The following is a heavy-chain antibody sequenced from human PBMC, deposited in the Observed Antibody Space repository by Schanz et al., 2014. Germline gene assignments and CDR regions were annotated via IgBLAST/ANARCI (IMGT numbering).Heavy chain of an antibody. CDR1: GFNVSKSY. D-gene: IGHD1-1*01. CDR3: ARDSAGTTFGVLDS. CDR2: IYKSGSA. V-gene: IGHV3-66*02. J-gene: IGHJ4*02. Sequence: EVQVVESGGGLVQPGGSLRLSCVASGFNVSKSYVSWVRQAPGKGLEWVSLIYKSGSAFYADSVKGRLTISRDNSKNTVYLEMNRLRTEDTALYYCARDSAGTTFGVLDSWGQGTLVTVYS.